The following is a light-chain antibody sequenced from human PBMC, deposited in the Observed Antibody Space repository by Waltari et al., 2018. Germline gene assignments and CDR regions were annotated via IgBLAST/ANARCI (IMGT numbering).Light chain of an antibody. J-gene: IGLJ2*01. CDR2: QDS. CDR3: QAWDSSTAV. V-gene: IGLV3-1*01. Sequence: SYELTQSPSVSVSPGQTASITCSGATLGDTYVCWYQQKPGQSTVLVIFQDSKRPSGIPERFSGSNSGNTATLTISGTQAMDEADYYCQAWDSSTAVFGGGTKLTVL. CDR1: TLGDTY.